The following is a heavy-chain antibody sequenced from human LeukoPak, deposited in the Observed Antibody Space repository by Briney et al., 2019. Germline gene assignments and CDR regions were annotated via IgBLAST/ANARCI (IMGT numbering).Heavy chain of an antibody. CDR2: IRYDGSNK. D-gene: IGHD3-22*01. Sequence: GGSLRLSCAASGFTFSSYGMHWVRRAPGKGLEWVAFIRYDGSNKYYADSVKGRFTISRDNSKNTLYLQMNSLRAEDTAVYYCAKAGGGSSGYFVDYWGQGTLVTVSS. CDR1: GFTFSSYG. V-gene: IGHV3-30*02. CDR3: AKAGGGSSGYFVDY. J-gene: IGHJ4*02.